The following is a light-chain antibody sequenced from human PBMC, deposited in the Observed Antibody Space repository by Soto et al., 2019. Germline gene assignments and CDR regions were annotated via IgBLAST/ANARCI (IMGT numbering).Light chain of an antibody. CDR2: DAF. V-gene: IGKV3-15*01. J-gene: IGKJ1*01. Sequence: EIVMTQSPATLSVSPGGRATLSCRASQSISTNLAWYQQKPGQAPRLLIYDAFARATGIPARFSGSGSGTESTVTISSLQSEDFAVYYCQQYNNWPWTFGQGTRWISN. CDR3: QQYNNWPWT. CDR1: QSISTN.